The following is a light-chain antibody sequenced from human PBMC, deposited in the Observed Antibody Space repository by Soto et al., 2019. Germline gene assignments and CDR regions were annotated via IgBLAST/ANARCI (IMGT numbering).Light chain of an antibody. Sequence: EIVLTQSPATLSLSPGERATLSCRASQAIFNYVAWYQQKPGQAPRLLIYDVSTRATGIPARFSGGGFGTDFTLTISSLEPEDFAVYYCQQRSNWPLTFGGGTKVDI. CDR3: QQRSNWPLT. CDR2: DVS. CDR1: QAIFNY. J-gene: IGKJ4*01. V-gene: IGKV3-11*01.